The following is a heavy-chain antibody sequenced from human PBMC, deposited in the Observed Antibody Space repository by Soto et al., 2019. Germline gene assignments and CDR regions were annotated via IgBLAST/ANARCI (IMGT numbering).Heavy chain of an antibody. CDR1: GYTFTSYA. J-gene: IGHJ4*02. V-gene: IGHV1-3*04. CDR3: ARVSSWANFDY. D-gene: IGHD6-13*01. Sequence: QVQLVQSGAEVKKPGASVKVSCKASGYTFTSYAIHWVRQAPGQRLEWMGWINTAKDNTKYSQKFQGRVTITRDTSASIVYIELSRLRAEDTAVYYCARVSSWANFDYWGQGTLVTVSS. CDR2: INTAKDNT.